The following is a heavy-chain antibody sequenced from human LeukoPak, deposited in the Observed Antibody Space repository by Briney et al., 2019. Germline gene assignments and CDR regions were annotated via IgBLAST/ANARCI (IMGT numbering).Heavy chain of an antibody. Sequence: GGSLRLSCAASGFTFSRYGMHWVRQAPGQGLEWVAVISYDGSDKYYTDSVKGRFTVSRDNSKNTLYLQMNSLRAEDTAVYYCAKEYGDYLADYWGQGTLVTVSS. V-gene: IGHV3-30*18. CDR1: GFTFSRYG. D-gene: IGHD4-17*01. CDR2: ISYDGSDK. J-gene: IGHJ4*02. CDR3: AKEYGDYLADY.